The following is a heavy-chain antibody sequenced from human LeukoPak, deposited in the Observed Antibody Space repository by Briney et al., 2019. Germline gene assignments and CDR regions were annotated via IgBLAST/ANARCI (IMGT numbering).Heavy chain of an antibody. V-gene: IGHV1-8*03. J-gene: IGHJ4*02. CDR1: GGTFSSYA. Sequence: ASVKVSCKASGGTFSSYAISWVRQATGQGLEWMGWMNPNSGNTGYAQKFQGRVTITRNTSISTAYMELSSLRSEDTAVYYCARVYSLRVRGVMFYWGQGTLVTVST. CDR3: ARVYSLRVRGVMFY. D-gene: IGHD3-10*01. CDR2: MNPNSGNT.